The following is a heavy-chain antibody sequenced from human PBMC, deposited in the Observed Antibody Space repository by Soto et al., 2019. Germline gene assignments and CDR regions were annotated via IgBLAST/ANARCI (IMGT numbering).Heavy chain of an antibody. J-gene: IGHJ4*02. CDR1: GFTFSTFD. CDR3: MKGAWLDY. Sequence: EVQLLESGGGLIQPGGSLILSCAASGFTFSTFDMTWVRQPPGKGLEWVSLIRGSSGSTYYADSVKGRFTISKDNSKNTLYLQMNSLRAEDTAVYFCMKGAWLDYWGQGNMVTVSS. V-gene: IGHV3-23*01. CDR2: IRGSSGST.